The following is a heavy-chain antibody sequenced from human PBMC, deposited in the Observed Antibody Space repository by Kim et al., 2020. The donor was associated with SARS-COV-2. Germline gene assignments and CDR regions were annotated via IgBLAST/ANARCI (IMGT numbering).Heavy chain of an antibody. J-gene: IGHJ4*02. CDR2: T. V-gene: IGHV3-74*01. D-gene: IGHD3-16*01. Sequence: TNYADSVKGRFSISRDNAKNTLYLQMTSLRAEDTAIYYCARPLYDYVWGTYWGQGTLVTVSS. CDR3: ARPLYDYVWGTY.